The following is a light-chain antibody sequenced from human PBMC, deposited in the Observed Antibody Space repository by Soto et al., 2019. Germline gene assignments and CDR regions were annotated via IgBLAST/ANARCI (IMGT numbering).Light chain of an antibody. CDR2: QDG. Sequence: SYELTQPPSVSVSPGQTASITCSGDKLGDEYACWYQQKPGQSPVLVIYQDGKRPSGIPERFSGSNSGNTATLTISGTQAMDEADYYCQAWDSSTVVFGGGTKVTVL. V-gene: IGLV3-1*01. J-gene: IGLJ2*01. CDR1: KLGDEY. CDR3: QAWDSSTVV.